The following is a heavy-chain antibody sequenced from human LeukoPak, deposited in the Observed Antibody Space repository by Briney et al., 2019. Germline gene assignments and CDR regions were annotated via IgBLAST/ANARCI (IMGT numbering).Heavy chain of an antibody. CDR1: GGSISSGDYY. Sequence: PSETLSLTCTVSGGSISSGDYYWSWIRQPPGEGLEWIGYIYYSGNTYYNPSLKSRVTISVDTSKNQFSLKLSSVTAADTAVYYCARLVGTFSTFDYWGQGTLVTVSS. CDR2: IYYSGNT. V-gene: IGHV4-30-4*01. J-gene: IGHJ4*02. D-gene: IGHD1-26*01. CDR3: ARLVGTFSTFDY.